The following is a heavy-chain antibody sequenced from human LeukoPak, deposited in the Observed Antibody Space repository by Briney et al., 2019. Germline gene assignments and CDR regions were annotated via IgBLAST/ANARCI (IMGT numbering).Heavy chain of an antibody. Sequence: PSETLSLTCAVYGGSFSGYYWSWIRQPPGKGLEWIGSIYYSGSTYYNPSLKSRVTISVDTSKNQFSLKLSSVTAADTAVYYCAKYDYVWGSYRYTEGFDYWGQGTLVTVSS. CDR2: IYYSGST. CDR1: GGSFSGYY. D-gene: IGHD3-16*02. J-gene: IGHJ4*02. CDR3: AKYDYVWGSYRYTEGFDY. V-gene: IGHV4-34*01.